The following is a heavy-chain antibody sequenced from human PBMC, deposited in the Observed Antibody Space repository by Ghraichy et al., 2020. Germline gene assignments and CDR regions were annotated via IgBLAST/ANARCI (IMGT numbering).Heavy chain of an antibody. Sequence: GESLNISCVGSGFTFGNYGIHWARQAPGKGLEWVALISYDGNKKDYVGSVKGRFTISRDNSKNTVSLQMDSLRNEDTAVYYCARDRGGYDVLTGYYYHYYGMDVWGQGTTVTVSS. J-gene: IGHJ6*02. V-gene: IGHV3-30*03. CDR3: ARDRGGYDVLTGYYYHYYGMDV. D-gene: IGHD3-9*01. CDR1: GFTFGNYG. CDR2: ISYDGNKK.